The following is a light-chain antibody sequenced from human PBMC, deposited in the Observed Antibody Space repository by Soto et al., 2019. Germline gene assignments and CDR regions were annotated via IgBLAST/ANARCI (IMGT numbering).Light chain of an antibody. Sequence: EIVLTQSPGTLSLSPGERATLSCRASQSVGSIYLAWYQQKPGQAPRLLIYGASSRATGIPDRFSGSGSGTDFTLTISRLEPEDFATYYCQQYDSLPRTFGQGTKVEIK. CDR2: GAS. J-gene: IGKJ1*01. V-gene: IGKV3-20*01. CDR1: QSVGSIY. CDR3: QQYDSLPRT.